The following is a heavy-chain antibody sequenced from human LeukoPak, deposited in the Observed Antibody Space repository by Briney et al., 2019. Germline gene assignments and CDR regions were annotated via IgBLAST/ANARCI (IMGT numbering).Heavy chain of an antibody. CDR3: AKVGYYYYYMDV. Sequence: PGGSLRLSCAASGFTFSSYGMHWVRQAPGKGLEWVAVISYDGSNKYYADSVKGRFTIPRDSSKNTLYLQMNSLRAEDTAVYYCAKVGYYYYYMDVWGKGTTVTVSS. CDR1: GFTFSSYG. J-gene: IGHJ6*03. CDR2: ISYDGSNK. V-gene: IGHV3-30*18.